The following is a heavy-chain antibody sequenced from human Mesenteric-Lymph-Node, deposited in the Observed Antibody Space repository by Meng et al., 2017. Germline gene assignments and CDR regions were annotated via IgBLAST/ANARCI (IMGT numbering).Heavy chain of an antibody. Sequence: HITLKESGPPLVKPTQTLTLTCTFSGFSLTTAGVGVGWIRQPPGKALEWLALIYWDDDKGYSPSLKSRLTISKDTSKNQVVLTMTNMDPVDTATYYCIHRRTTGTTFWGQGTLVTVSS. J-gene: IGHJ4*02. D-gene: IGHD1-1*01. CDR2: IYWDDDK. CDR1: GFSLTTAGVG. V-gene: IGHV2-5*02. CDR3: IHRRTTGTTF.